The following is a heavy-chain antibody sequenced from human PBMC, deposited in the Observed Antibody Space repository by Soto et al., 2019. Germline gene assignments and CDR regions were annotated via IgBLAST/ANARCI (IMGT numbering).Heavy chain of an antibody. CDR1: GFTFSSYA. J-gene: IGHJ6*02. CDR3: AKTGSSWYGYYYGMDV. V-gene: IGHV3-23*01. Sequence: GGSLRLSCAASGFTFSSYAMSWVRQAPGKGLEWVSAISGSGGSTYYADSVKGRFTISRDNYKNTLYLQMNSLSAEDTAVYYCAKTGSSWYGYYYGMDVWGQGTTVTVSS. CDR2: ISGSGGST. D-gene: IGHD6-13*01.